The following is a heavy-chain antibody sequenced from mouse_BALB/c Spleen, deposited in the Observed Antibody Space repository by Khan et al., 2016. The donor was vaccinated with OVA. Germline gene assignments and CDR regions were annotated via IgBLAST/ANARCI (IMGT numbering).Heavy chain of an antibody. J-gene: IGHJ2*02. D-gene: IGHD2-14*01. V-gene: IGHV1S41*01. Sequence: DLVTPGASVKRSCKASGYTFTSYWINWIKQRPGQGLEWIGRIVPGSDSTYYNEMFKGQATLTVDTSSSKASIQLSSLSAEYSAVHFCARTIGCNVPLDYWRQGTSLTVSA. CDR2: IVPGSDST. CDR1: GYTFTSYW. CDR3: ARTIGCNVPLDY.